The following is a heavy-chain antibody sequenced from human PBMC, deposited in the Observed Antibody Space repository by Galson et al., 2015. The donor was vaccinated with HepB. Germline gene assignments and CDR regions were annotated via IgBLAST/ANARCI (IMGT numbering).Heavy chain of an antibody. D-gene: IGHD5-18*01. CDR1: GFTFSSYS. Sequence: SLRLSCAASGFTFSSYSMNWVRQAPGKGLEWVSSISSSSSYIYYADSVKGRFTISRDNAKNSLYLQMNSLRAEDTAVYYCARVTYGRYTAMVTPVGAFDIWGQGTMVTVSS. CDR3: ARVTYGRYTAMVTPVGAFDI. V-gene: IGHV3-21*01. CDR2: ISSSSSYI. J-gene: IGHJ3*02.